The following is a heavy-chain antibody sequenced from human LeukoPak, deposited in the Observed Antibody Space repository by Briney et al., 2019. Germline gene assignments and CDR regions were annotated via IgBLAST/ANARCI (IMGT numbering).Heavy chain of an antibody. V-gene: IGHV3-9*01. J-gene: IGHJ4*02. D-gene: IGHD5-24*01. CDR1: GFTFDDYA. CDR2: ISWNSGSI. Sequence: GGSLRLSCAASGFTFDDYAMHWVRRAPGKGLEWVSGISWNSGSIGYADSVKGRFTISRDNAKNSLYLQMNSLRAEDTALYYCAKSEMATIPPAYWGQGTLVTVSS. CDR3: AKSEMATIPPAY.